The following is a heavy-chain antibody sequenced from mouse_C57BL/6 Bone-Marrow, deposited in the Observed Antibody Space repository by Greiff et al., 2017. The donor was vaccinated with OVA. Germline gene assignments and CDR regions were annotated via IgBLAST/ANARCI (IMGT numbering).Heavy chain of an antibody. Sequence: QVQLQQPGAELVKPGASVKLSCKASGYTFTSYWMHWVKQRPGQGLEWIGMIHPNSGSTNYNEKFKRKATLTVDKSSSTAYMQLSSLTSEDSAVYYCASNYYGSSPFAYWGQGTLVTVSA. CDR2: IHPNSGST. D-gene: IGHD1-1*01. V-gene: IGHV1-64*01. CDR3: ASNYYGSSPFAY. CDR1: GYTFTSYW. J-gene: IGHJ3*01.